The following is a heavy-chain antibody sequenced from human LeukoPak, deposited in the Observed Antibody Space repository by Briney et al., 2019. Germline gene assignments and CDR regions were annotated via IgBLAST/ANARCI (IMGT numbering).Heavy chain of an antibody. CDR3: AKDRGLVGATPSNFDY. J-gene: IGHJ4*02. CDR2: ITGSGGST. Sequence: GGSLRLSCVASGFTFSSYAMNWVRQAPGKGLEWVTVITGSGGSTYHADSVKGGFTISRDNSKNTVFLQMNSLRADDTAVYYCAKDRGLVGATPSNFDYWGQGTLVTVSS. V-gene: IGHV3-23*01. CDR1: GFTFSSYA. D-gene: IGHD1-26*01.